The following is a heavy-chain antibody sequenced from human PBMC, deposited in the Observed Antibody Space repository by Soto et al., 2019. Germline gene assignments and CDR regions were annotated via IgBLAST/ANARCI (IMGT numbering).Heavy chain of an antibody. D-gene: IGHD5-12*01. CDR3: ARLWATGYYYYYMDV. CDR1: GGSFSGYY. CDR2: INHSGST. J-gene: IGHJ6*03. V-gene: IGHV4-34*01. Sequence: PSETLSLTCAVYGGSFSGYYWSWIRQPPGKGLEWIGEINHSGSTNYNPSLKSRITISVDTSKNQFSPKLSSVTAADTAVYYCARLWATGYYYYYMDVWGKGTTVTVSS.